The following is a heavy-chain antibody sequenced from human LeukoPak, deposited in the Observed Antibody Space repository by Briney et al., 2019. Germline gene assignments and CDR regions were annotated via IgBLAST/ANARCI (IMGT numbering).Heavy chain of an antibody. CDR2: ISSSSYI. Sequence: GGSLRLSCAASGFTFSSYTMNWVRQAPGKGLEWVSSISSSSYIYYADSVKGRFTISRDNAKNSLYLQMNSLRAEDTAVYYCAVVRGVIWSVFMDVWGKGTTVTISS. V-gene: IGHV3-21*01. D-gene: IGHD3-10*01. CDR3: AVVRGVIWSVFMDV. CDR1: GFTFSSYT. J-gene: IGHJ6*03.